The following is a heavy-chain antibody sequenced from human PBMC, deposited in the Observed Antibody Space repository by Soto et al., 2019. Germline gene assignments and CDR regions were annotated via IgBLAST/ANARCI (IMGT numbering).Heavy chain of an antibody. CDR2: ISGSGGST. V-gene: IGHV3-23*01. D-gene: IGHD2-2*01. CDR1: GFTFSRYA. Sequence: GGTLRLSCAASGFTFSRYAMSWVRQAPGKGLEWVSAISGSGGSTYYADSVKGRFTISRDNSKNTLYLQMNSLRAEDTAVYYCAKDIMKQLLPAGYFDYRGQGTLVTVSS. J-gene: IGHJ4*02. CDR3: AKDIMKQLLPAGYFDY.